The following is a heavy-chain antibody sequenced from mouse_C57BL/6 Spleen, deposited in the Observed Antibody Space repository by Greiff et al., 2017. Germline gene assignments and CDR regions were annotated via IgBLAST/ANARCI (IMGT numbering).Heavy chain of an antibody. V-gene: IGHV1-55*01. D-gene: IGHD2-5*01. CDR3: ARENYSNSYFDY. CDR2: IYPGSGST. CDR1: GYTFTSYW. Sequence: QVQLQQSGAELVKPGASVKMSCKASGYTFTSYWITWVKQRPGQGLEWIGDIYPGSGSTNYNEKFKNKATLTVDTSSSTAYMQLSSLTSEDSAVYYCARENYSNSYFDYWGQGTTLTVSS. J-gene: IGHJ2*01.